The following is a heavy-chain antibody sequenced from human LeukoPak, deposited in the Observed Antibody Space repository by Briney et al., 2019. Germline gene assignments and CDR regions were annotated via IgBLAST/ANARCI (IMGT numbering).Heavy chain of an antibody. CDR2: VYYSGST. D-gene: IGHD3-3*01. J-gene: IGHJ4*02. CDR1: GDFITASY. V-gene: IGHV4-59*01. Sequence: SETLSLTCTVSGDFITASYWSWIRQPPGKGLEWIGYVYYSGSTEYNPSLRSRVTISLEMSKHQFSLNVTSVTAADTAVYYCARGAEYYAIWRGYAGYSDYWGQGISVTVSS. CDR3: ARGAEYYAIWRGYAGYSDY.